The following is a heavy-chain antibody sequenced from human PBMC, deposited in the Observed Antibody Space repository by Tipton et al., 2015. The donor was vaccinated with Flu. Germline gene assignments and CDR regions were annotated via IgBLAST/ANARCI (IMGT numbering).Heavy chain of an antibody. Sequence: QSGPEVKKPGASVRVSCRASGYTFSNHDINWIRQAAGQGLEWMGWMSPNSGNTGYAQKFQGRVTMTRDTSARTAYMELTSLTSEDTAIYFCATSPPDSSAIDRWGQGTLVTVSP. J-gene: IGHJ5*02. D-gene: IGHD6-6*01. CDR3: ATSPPDSSAIDR. CDR1: GYTFSNHD. CDR2: MSPNSGNT. V-gene: IGHV1-8*01.